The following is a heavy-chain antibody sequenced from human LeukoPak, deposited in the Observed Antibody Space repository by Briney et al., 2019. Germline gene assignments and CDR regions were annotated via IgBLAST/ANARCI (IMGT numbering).Heavy chain of an antibody. CDR2: ISYDGSNK. CDR3: AREGLYDFWSGYYTGFDY. D-gene: IGHD3-3*01. CDR1: GFTFNNYW. V-gene: IGHV3-30-3*01. J-gene: IGHJ4*02. Sequence: PGGSLRLSCAASGFTFNNYWLHWVRQAPGKGLEWVAVISYDGSNKYYADSVKGRFTISRDNSKNTLYLQMNSLRAEDTAVYYCAREGLYDFWSGYYTGFDYWGQGTLVTVSS.